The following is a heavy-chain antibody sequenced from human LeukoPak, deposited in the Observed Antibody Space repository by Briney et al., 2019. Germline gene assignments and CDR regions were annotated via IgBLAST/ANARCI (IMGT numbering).Heavy chain of an antibody. D-gene: IGHD1-26*01. Sequence: SETLCLTRTVSGDPIRRYYWRWIREPPGKGLEWIGYIYYSGSTNYNPSLRSRVTISVDTSKNQYSLKLSSVTAADTAVYYCAREYSGSFPYWGQGTLVTVSS. CDR1: GDPIRRYY. CDR2: IYYSGST. V-gene: IGHV4-59*01. J-gene: IGHJ4*02. CDR3: AREYSGSFPY.